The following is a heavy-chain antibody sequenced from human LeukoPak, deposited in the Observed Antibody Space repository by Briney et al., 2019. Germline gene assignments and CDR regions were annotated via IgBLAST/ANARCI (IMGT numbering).Heavy chain of an antibody. J-gene: IGHJ6*03. V-gene: IGHV3-30*02. Sequence: GGSLRLSCAASRFTFSSYGMHWVRQAPGKGLEWVAYIQYDGSNEQYADSVKGRFSISRDSSKNILYLQMNSLRAEDTAVYYCAKDRCSNGVGCYYYYMDVWGKGSTVTISS. CDR1: RFTFSSYG. CDR3: AKDRCSNGVGCYYYYMDV. CDR2: IQYDGSNE. D-gene: IGHD2-8*01.